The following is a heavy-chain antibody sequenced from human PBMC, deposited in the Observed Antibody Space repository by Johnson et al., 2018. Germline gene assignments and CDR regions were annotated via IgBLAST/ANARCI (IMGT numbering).Heavy chain of an antibody. J-gene: IGHJ6*03. CDR1: GFTFSSYD. V-gene: IGHV3-13*01. CDR3: ARGSLGIFGVVTPDYYYYYFYMDV. CDR2: IGTAGDT. D-gene: IGHD3-3*01. Sequence: EVQLVESGGGVVQXGGSLRLXCAACGFTFSSYDMHWVRQATGKGLEWVSAIGTAGDTYYPGSVKGRFTLSSENAKNSLYLQMNSLRAGDTAVYYCARGSLGIFGVVTPDYYYYYFYMDVWGKGTTVTVSS.